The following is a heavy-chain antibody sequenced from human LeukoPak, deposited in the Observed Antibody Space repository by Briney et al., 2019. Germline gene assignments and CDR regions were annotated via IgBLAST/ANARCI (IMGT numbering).Heavy chain of an antibody. CDR2: IYYSGST. V-gene: IGHV4-59*08. Sequence: SETLSLTCTVSGGSISYYYWSWVRQPPGKGLEWIGYIYYSGSTNYNPSLKSRVTISVDTSKNQFSLKLSSVTAADTAVYYCARRGYSSTWGLDYWGQGTLVTVSS. D-gene: IGHD6-13*01. J-gene: IGHJ4*02. CDR3: ARRGYSSTWGLDY. CDR1: GGSISYYY.